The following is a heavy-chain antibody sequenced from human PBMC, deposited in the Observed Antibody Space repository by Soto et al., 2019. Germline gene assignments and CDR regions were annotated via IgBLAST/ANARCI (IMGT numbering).Heavy chain of an antibody. D-gene: IGHD6-19*01. CDR3: ARQGAQGWHGGHFDY. Sequence: QVQLQESGPGLVKPSETLSLTCTVSGGSISSYYWSWIRQPPGKGLEWIGYIYYSGSTNYNPSLKSRVTISVDTSKNQFSLKLSSVTAADTAVYYCARQGAQGWHGGHFDYWGQGTLVTVSS. CDR2: IYYSGST. CDR1: GGSISSYY. J-gene: IGHJ4*02. V-gene: IGHV4-59*08.